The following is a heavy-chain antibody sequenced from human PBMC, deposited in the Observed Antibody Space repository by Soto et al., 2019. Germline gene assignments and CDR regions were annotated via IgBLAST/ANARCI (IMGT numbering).Heavy chain of an antibody. D-gene: IGHD4-17*01. J-gene: IGHJ5*02. CDR2: IKQDGSEK. V-gene: IGHV3-7*01. Sequence: GGSLRLSCAASGFTFSSYWMSWVRQAPGKGLEWVANIKQDGSEKYYVDSVKGRFTISRDNAKNSLYLQMNSLRAEDTAVYYCARDDYDYGDYSHWYDPWGQGNLVTVSS. CDR3: ARDDYDYGDYSHWYDP. CDR1: GFTFSSYW.